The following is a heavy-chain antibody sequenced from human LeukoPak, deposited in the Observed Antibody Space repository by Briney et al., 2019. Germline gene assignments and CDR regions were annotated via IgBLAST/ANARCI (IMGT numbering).Heavy chain of an antibody. CDR2: ISSSGGST. D-gene: IGHD1-26*01. V-gene: IGHV3-64*01. J-gene: IGHJ1*01. Sequence: PGGSLRLSSAASGFSFSSYTMHWVRQAPGKGLEYVSAISSSGGSTYYVNSVKGRFTISRDNSKNTLYLQMGSLRAEDMAVYYCARRGSYSAEYFQHWGQGTLVTVSS. CDR3: ARRGSYSAEYFQH. CDR1: GFSFSSYT.